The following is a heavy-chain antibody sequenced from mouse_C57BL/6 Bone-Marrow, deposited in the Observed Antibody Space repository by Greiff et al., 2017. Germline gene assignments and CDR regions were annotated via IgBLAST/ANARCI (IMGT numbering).Heavy chain of an antibody. Sequence: QVQLQQSGAELMKPGASVKLSCKATGYTFTGYWIEWVKQRPGHGLEWIGEILPGSGSTNYNEKFKGKATFTADTSSNTAYMQLSSLTTEDSAIYYCARRGEGITTVVARDFDYWGQGTTLTVSS. CDR3: ARRGEGITTVVARDFDY. J-gene: IGHJ2*01. CDR2: ILPGSGST. V-gene: IGHV1-9*01. D-gene: IGHD1-1*01. CDR1: GYTFTGYW.